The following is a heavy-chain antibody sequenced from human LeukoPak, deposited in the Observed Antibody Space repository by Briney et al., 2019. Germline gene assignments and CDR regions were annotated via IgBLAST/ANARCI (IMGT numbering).Heavy chain of an antibody. CDR1: GGSISSSSYY. Sequence: ASETLSLTCTVSGGSISSSSYYWGWIRQPPGKGLEWIGSIYYSGSTYYNPSLKSRVTISVDTSKNQFSLKLSSVTAADTAVYYCASTHGGAFDIWGQGIMVTVSS. J-gene: IGHJ3*02. CDR3: ASTHGGAFDI. CDR2: IYYSGST. D-gene: IGHD3-16*01. V-gene: IGHV4-39*01.